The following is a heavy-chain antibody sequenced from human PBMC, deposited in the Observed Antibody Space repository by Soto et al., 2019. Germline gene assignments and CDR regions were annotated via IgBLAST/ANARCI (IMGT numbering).Heavy chain of an antibody. CDR2: FDPEDGET. J-gene: IGHJ6*03. CDR3: ATSFNPLGYYYMDV. D-gene: IGHD3-16*02. Sequence: ASVKVSCKVSGYTLTELSMHWVRQAPGKGLEWMGGFDPEDGETIYAQKFQGRVTMTEDTSTDTAYMELSGLRSEDTAVYYCATSFNPLGYYYMDVWGKGTTVTVSS. CDR1: GYTLTELS. V-gene: IGHV1-24*01.